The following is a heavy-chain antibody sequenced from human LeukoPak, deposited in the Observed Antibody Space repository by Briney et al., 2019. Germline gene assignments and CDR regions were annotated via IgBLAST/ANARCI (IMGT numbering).Heavy chain of an antibody. Sequence: GGSLRLSCAASGFTFSSYGMHWVRQAPAKGLEWVAFIRYDGSNKYYADSVKGRFTISRDNSKNTLYLQMNSLRAEDTAVYYCATYGSGSYYRFDYWGQGTLVTVSS. J-gene: IGHJ4*02. CDR1: GFTFSSYG. CDR3: ATYGSGSYYRFDY. D-gene: IGHD3-10*01. CDR2: IRYDGSNK. V-gene: IGHV3-30*02.